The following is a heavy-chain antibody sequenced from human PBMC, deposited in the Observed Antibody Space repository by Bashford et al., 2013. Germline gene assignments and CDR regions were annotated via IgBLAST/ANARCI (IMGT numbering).Heavy chain of an antibody. CDR1: GYTFTSYG. CDR3: ASLMQVAAT. Sequence: VASVKVSCKASGYTFTSYGISWVRQAPGQGLEWMGWISAYNGNTNYAQKLQGRVTMTTDTSTDTAYMDLRSLRSDDTAVYYXASLMQVAATWGQGTLVHRLL. V-gene: IGHV1-18*01. D-gene: IGHD6-25*01. CDR2: ISAYNGNT. J-gene: IGHJ4*02.